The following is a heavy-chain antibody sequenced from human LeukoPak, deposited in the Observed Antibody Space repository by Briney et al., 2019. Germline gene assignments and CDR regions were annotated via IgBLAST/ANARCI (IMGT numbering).Heavy chain of an antibody. Sequence: GRSLRLSCAVSGFNFDDCAMHWVWQAPGRGLEWVSGINWKTGNGIYADSVKGRFTISRDNAKNSLYLQMSSLRAEDTALYYCTRRAARWQFDLWGRGTLLTVSS. CDR1: GFNFDDCA. CDR3: TRRAARWQFDL. J-gene: IGHJ2*01. D-gene: IGHD5-24*01. V-gene: IGHV3-9*01. CDR2: INWKTGNG.